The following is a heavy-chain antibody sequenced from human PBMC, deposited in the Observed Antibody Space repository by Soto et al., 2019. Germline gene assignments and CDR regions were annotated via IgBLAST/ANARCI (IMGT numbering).Heavy chain of an antibody. J-gene: IGHJ6*02. CDR3: ARGAFGGGYPGCRDMDV. CDR1: GYKFISHS. Sequence: QIQLVQSGGEVKKPGASVKVSCKSSGYKFISHSITWVRQAPGHGLEWMGRISAYNGNTNYAQKLHGRVTMTTETSARAAYTEMSSQRSDDTAVYYCARGAFGGGYPGCRDMDVWGQGTTVTVSS. V-gene: IGHV1-18*01. D-gene: IGHD2-21*01. CDR2: ISAYNGNT.